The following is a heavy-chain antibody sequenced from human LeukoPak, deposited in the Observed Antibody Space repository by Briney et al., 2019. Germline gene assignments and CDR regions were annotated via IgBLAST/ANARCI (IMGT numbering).Heavy chain of an antibody. Sequence: GGSLRLSCAASGFTFSDYYMSWIRQAPGKGLEWVSYISSSGSTIYYADSVKGRFTISRDNAKNSLYLQMNSLRAEDTAVYYCAKDLRYYYDVSGYWDYWGQGTLVTVSS. CDR2: ISSSGSTI. CDR3: AKDLRYYYDVSGYWDY. V-gene: IGHV3-11*01. CDR1: GFTFSDYY. D-gene: IGHD3-22*01. J-gene: IGHJ4*02.